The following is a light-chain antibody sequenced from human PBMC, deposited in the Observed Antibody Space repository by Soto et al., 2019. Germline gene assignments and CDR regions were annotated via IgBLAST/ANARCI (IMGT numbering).Light chain of an antibody. CDR1: QSLVSIDGNTY. Sequence: DVAMTQSPLSLPVTLGQPASISCSSSQSLVSIDGNTYLNWFQQRPGQSPRRLISKVSDRDSGVPDRFSGSGSGTDFTLKISRVESEDVAIYYCMQGTHWPPTFGQVTKLDIK. J-gene: IGKJ2*01. V-gene: IGKV2-30*01. CDR3: MQGTHWPPT. CDR2: KVS.